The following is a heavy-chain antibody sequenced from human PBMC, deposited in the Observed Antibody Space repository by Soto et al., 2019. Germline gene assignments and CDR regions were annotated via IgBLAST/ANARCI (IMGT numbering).Heavy chain of an antibody. J-gene: IGHJ6*02. CDR1: GDSITSGGYH. Sequence: SSETLSLTCTVAGDSITSGGYHWSWLRQQPGKGLEWIGYIYHSGGASYNPSLRGRAVISIDTSKNQFFLRMNAVTAADTATYYCARDYYGAGSHYYYYGMEVWGQGTTVTVSS. D-gene: IGHD3-10*01. V-gene: IGHV4-31*03. CDR2: IYHSGGA. CDR3: ARDYYGAGSHYYYYGMEV.